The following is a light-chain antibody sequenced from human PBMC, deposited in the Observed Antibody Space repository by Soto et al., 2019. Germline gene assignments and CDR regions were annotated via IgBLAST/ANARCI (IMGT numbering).Light chain of an antibody. CDR3: CSYAGSNTYV. Sequence: QSALTQPASVSGSPGPSITISCTGTSSDVGSYNLVCWYQQHPGKAPKLMIYEDTQRPSGVSNRFSSSKSGNTASLTISGLQTEDEADYYCCSYAGSNTYVFGTGTKLTVL. CDR2: EDT. V-gene: IGLV2-23*01. J-gene: IGLJ1*01. CDR1: SSDVGSYNL.